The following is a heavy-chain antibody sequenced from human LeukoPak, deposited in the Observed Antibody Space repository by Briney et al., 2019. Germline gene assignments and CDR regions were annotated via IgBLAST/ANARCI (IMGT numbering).Heavy chain of an antibody. D-gene: IGHD6-19*01. Sequence: GGSLRLSCTASGFTFSSYGMSWVRQAPGKGLEWVAFIRYDGSNKYYADSVKGRFTISRDNSKNTLYLQMNSLRAEDTAVYYCATSPAVAGIYFDYWGQGTLVTVSS. CDR1: GFTFSSYG. CDR2: IRYDGSNK. V-gene: IGHV3-30*02. CDR3: ATSPAVAGIYFDY. J-gene: IGHJ4*02.